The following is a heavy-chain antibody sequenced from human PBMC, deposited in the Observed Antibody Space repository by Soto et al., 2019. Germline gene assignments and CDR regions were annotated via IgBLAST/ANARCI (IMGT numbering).Heavy chain of an antibody. CDR2: IYYSGST. J-gene: IGHJ5*02. CDR3: ARPNIVVVPAAMNGWFDP. Sequence: SETLSLTCTVSGGSISSSSYYWGWIRQPPGKGLEWIGSIYYSGSTYYNPPLKSRVTISVDTSKNQFSLKLSSVTAADTAVYYCARPNIVVVPAAMNGWFDPWGQGTLVTVS. CDR1: GGSISSSSYY. D-gene: IGHD2-2*01. V-gene: IGHV4-39*01.